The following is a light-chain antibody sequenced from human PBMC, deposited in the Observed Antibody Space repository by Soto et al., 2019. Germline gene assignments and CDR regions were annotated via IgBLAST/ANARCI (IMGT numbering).Light chain of an antibody. CDR3: QQLNVYPST. Sequence: EIQMTKSRSSLSASVGDRVTITCRASQSVFNYLHWYQQKPGKAPKLLIYAASTLQTGVPSRFSGGGSGTDFTLTITSLQPEDFATYYCQQLNVYPSTFGGLTNVDI. J-gene: IGKJ4*01. CDR1: QSVFNY. CDR2: AAS. V-gene: IGKV1-9*01.